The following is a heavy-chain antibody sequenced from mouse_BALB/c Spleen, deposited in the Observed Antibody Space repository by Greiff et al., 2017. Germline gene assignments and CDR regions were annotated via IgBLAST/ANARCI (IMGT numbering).Heavy chain of an antibody. J-gene: IGHJ4*01. CDR1: GYAFTNYL. V-gene: IGHV1-54*01. D-gene: IGHD2-14*01. CDR2: INPGSGGT. CDR3: ARRYDGYYYAMDY. Sequence: VQLQQSGAELVRPGTSVKVSCKASGYAFTNYLIEWVKQRPGQGLEWIGVINPGSGGTNYNEKFKGKATLTADKSSSTAYMQLSSLTSDDSAVYFCARRYDGYYYAMDYWGQGTSVTVSS.